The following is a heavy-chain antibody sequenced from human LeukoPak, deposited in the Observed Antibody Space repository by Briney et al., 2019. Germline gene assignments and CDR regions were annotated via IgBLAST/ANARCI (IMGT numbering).Heavy chain of an antibody. CDR1: DYSISSGYY. CDR2: IYHSGST. V-gene: IGHV4-38-2*02. J-gene: IGHJ6*03. Sequence: PSETLSLTCTVSDYSISSGYYWGWIRQPPGKGLEWIGSIYHSGSTYYNPSLKSRVTISVDTSKNQFSLKLSSVTAADTAVYYCAREGLLRNYYYYYMDVWGKGTTVTVSS. CDR3: AREGLLRNYYYYYMDV. D-gene: IGHD1-26*01.